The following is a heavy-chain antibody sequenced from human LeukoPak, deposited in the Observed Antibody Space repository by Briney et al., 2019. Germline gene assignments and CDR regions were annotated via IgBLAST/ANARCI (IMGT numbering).Heavy chain of an antibody. CDR1: GGSISSSSYY. D-gene: IGHD3-10*01. CDR2: IYYSGST. CDR3: ARQLWFGEYYFDY. Sequence: PSETLSLTCTVSGGSISSSSYYWGWIRQPPGKGLEWIGSIYYSGSTYYNPSLKSRVTISVDTSKNQFSLKLSSVTAADTAVYYCARQLWFGEYYFDYWGQGTLVTVSS. V-gene: IGHV4-39*01. J-gene: IGHJ4*02.